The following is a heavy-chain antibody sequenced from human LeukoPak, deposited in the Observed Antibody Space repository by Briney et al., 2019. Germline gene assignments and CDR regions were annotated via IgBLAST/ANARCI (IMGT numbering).Heavy chain of an antibody. V-gene: IGHV4-34*01. J-gene: IGHJ4*02. CDR1: GGSFSGYY. D-gene: IGHD3-10*01. CDR2: INHSGST. Sequence: SETLSLTCAVYGGSFSGYYWSWIRQPPGKGLEWIGEINHSGSTNYNPSLKSRVTISVDTSKNQFSLKLSSVTAADTAVYYCARGGSYYYGSGSYYNAPFDYWGQGTLVTVS. CDR3: ARGGSYYYGSGSYYNAPFDY.